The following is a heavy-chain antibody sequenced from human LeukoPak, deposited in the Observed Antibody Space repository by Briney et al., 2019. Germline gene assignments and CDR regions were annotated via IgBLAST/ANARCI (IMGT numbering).Heavy chain of an antibody. J-gene: IGHJ5*02. V-gene: IGHV4-59*08. CDR1: GGSNY. CDR3: ARHSNWNAGVDWFDP. D-gene: IGHD1-20*01. Sequence: SETLSLTCTVSGGSNYWSWIRQPPGKGLEWIGYIHYSGSPNYNPSLKSRVTISIDTSKNQFSLRLNSVTAEDTAVYYCARHSNWNAGVDWFDPWGQGTQVTVSS. CDR2: IHYSGSP.